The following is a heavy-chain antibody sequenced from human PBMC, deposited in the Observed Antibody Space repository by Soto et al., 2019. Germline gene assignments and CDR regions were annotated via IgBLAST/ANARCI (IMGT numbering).Heavy chain of an antibody. Sequence: VASVKVSCKASGYTFTSYAMHWVRQAPGQRLEWMGWINAGNGNTKYSQKFQGRVTITRDTSASTAYMELSSLRSEDTAVYYCARVDSSGWYDYWGQGTLVTVSS. CDR1: GYTFTSYA. CDR3: ARVDSSGWYDY. V-gene: IGHV1-3*01. D-gene: IGHD6-19*01. CDR2: INAGNGNT. J-gene: IGHJ4*02.